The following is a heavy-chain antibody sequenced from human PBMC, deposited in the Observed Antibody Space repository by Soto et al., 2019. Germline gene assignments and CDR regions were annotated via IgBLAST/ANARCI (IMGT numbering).Heavy chain of an antibody. D-gene: IGHD2-2*01. V-gene: IGHV4-59*12. CDR1: GGSISSYY. CDR2: IYYSGST. J-gene: IGHJ5*02. CDR3: ARGVVVVPAAMRGMDKKKENWFDP. Sequence: SETLSLTCTVSGGSISSYYWSWIRQPPGKGLEWIGDIYYSGSTNYNPSLKSRVTISVDTSKNQFSLKLSSVTAADTAVYYCARGVVVVPAAMRGMDKKKENWFDPWGQGTLVTVSS.